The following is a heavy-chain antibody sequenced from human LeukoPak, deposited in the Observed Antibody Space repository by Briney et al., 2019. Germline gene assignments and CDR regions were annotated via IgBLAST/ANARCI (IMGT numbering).Heavy chain of an antibody. CDR1: GYTFTNYY. Sequence: ASVKVSCKASGYTFTNYYMHWVRQAPGQGLEWMGTINPRGGSTSYAQKFQGRVTMTRDTSTSTVYMELSSLRSEDTAVYYCARDTCTNGVCYIPWGQGTLVTVSS. CDR3: ARDTCTNGVCYIP. D-gene: IGHD2-8*01. CDR2: INPRGGST. J-gene: IGHJ5*02. V-gene: IGHV1-46*01.